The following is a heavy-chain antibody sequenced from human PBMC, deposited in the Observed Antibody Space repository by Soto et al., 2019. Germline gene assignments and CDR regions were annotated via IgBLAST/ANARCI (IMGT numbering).Heavy chain of an antibody. CDR3: AKDRVYGDYYYYYYMDV. Sequence: GGSLRLSCAASGFTFSSYAMSWVRQAPGKGLEWVSAISGSGGSTYYADSVKGRFTISRDNSKNTLYLQMNSLRAEDTAVYYCAKDRVYGDYYYYYYMDVWGKGTTVTVSS. V-gene: IGHV3-23*01. CDR2: ISGSGGST. J-gene: IGHJ6*03. D-gene: IGHD4-17*01. CDR1: GFTFSSYA.